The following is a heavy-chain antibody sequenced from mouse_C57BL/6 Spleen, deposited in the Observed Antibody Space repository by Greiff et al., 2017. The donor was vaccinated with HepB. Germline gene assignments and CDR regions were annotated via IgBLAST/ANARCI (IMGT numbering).Heavy chain of an antibody. CDR1: GYTFTSYW. CDR2: IHPNSGST. Sequence: VQLQQPGAELVKPGASVKLSCKASGYTFTSYWMHWVKQRPGQGLEWIGMIHPNSGSTNYNEKFKSKATLTVDKSSSTAYMQLSSLTSEDSAVYYCAREDGYDLAWFAYWGQGTLVTVSA. V-gene: IGHV1-64*01. D-gene: IGHD2-2*01. CDR3: AREDGYDLAWFAY. J-gene: IGHJ3*01.